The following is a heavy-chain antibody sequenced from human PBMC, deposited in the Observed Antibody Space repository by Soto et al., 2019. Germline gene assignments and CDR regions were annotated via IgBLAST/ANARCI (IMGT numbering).Heavy chain of an antibody. CDR1: GFTFSSYA. V-gene: IGHV3-23*01. CDR3: ANCAGTMIVVGDWYFDL. D-gene: IGHD3-22*01. CDR2: ISGSGGST. J-gene: IGHJ2*01. Sequence: EVQLLEYGGGLVQPGGSLRLSCAASGFTFSSYAMSWVRQAPGKGLEWVSAISGSGGSTYYADSVKGRFTISRDNSKNTLYLQMYSLRAEDTAVYYCANCAGTMIVVGDWYFDLWGRGTLVTVSS.